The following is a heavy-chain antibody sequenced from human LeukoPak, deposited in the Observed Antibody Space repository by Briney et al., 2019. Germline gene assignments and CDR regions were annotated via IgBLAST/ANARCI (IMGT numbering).Heavy chain of an antibody. Sequence: GGSLRLSCAASAFAFTNYLMTWVRQAPGKGLKWVAIINQDGSEKYYVDSVKGRFTISRDNAKNSLYLQLNSLRAEDTAVYYCARAGGVGTVDYWGQGTLVTVSS. D-gene: IGHD3/OR15-3a*01. CDR2: INQDGSEK. CDR3: ARAGGVGTVDY. CDR1: AFAFTNYL. V-gene: IGHV3-7*05. J-gene: IGHJ4*02.